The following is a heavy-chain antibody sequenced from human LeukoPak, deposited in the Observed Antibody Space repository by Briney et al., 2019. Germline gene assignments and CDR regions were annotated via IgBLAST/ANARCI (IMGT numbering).Heavy chain of an antibody. V-gene: IGHV3-30*14. Sequence: GTSLRLSCAASGFSFTSYNFHWVRQAPGKGLQWLGFISYDGNIKYEDSVKGRFTISRDNSKNTLYLQMNSLRAEDTAVYYCASNYGGPPWDYYYYMDVWGKGTTVTISS. J-gene: IGHJ6*03. CDR1: GFSFTSYN. CDR2: ISYDGNIK. D-gene: IGHD4-23*01. CDR3: ASNYGGPPWDYYYYMDV.